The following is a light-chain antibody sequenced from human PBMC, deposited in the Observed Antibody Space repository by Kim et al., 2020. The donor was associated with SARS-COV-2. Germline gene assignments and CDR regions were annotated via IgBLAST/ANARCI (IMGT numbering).Light chain of an antibody. Sequence: NFMLTQPHSVSESPGNTVTISCTRTSGNIADNYVQWYQQRPGSAPTIVIYEGSERPSGVPDRFSGSIDTSSSSASLTISGLKTEDEADYYCQSYDISNVIFGGGTQLTVL. J-gene: IGLJ2*01. CDR3: QSYDISNVI. CDR2: EGS. CDR1: SGNIADNY. V-gene: IGLV6-57*04.